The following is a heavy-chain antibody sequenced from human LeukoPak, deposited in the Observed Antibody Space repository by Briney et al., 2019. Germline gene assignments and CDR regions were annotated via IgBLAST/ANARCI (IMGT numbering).Heavy chain of an antibody. CDR1: GFTFSNYW. CDR3: AKRSLYRFDH. J-gene: IGHJ4*02. V-gene: IGHV3-74*01. Sequence: GGSLRLSCAASGFTFSNYWMHWVRQAPGKGLVWVSRINSDGSSTNYADSVKGRFTISRDNSKNTLYLQMNSLRAEDTAVYYCAKRSLYRFDHWGQGTLVHVSS. D-gene: IGHD2-8*01. CDR2: INSDGSST.